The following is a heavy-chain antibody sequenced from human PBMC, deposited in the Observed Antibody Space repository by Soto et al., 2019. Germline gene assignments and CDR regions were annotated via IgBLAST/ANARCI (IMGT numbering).Heavy chain of an antibody. CDR2: ISHDGTNK. D-gene: IGHD3-16*01. CDR3: AEDPTGDWVAMFDG. V-gene: IGHV3-30*18. Sequence: QVQLVESGGGVVQPGRSLRLSCAAAGFTFSVYGMHWVRQAPGKGLEWVAVISHDGTNKFYADSVKGRFTISRDSSRNTLYLHMNTLSADDTAVYSFAEDPTGDWVAMFDGWGQGTLVNVSS. J-gene: IGHJ4*02. CDR1: GFTFSVYG.